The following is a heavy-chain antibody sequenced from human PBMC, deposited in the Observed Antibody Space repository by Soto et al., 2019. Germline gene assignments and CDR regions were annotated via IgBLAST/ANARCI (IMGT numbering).Heavy chain of an antibody. CDR2: ISGSGGST. Sequence: EVQLLESGGGLVQPGGSLRLSCAASGFTFSSYAMSWVRQAPGKGLEWVSAISGSGGSTYYADSVKGRFTISRDNTKNTLYLQMNSLRAEDTAVYYCAKRGSSGWYGGWYYFDYWGQGTLVTVSS. V-gene: IGHV3-23*01. D-gene: IGHD6-19*01. J-gene: IGHJ4*02. CDR3: AKRGSSGWYGGWYYFDY. CDR1: GFTFSSYA.